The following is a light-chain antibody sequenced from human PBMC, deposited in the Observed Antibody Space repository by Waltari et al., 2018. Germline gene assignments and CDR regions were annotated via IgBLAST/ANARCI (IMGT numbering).Light chain of an antibody. J-gene: IGKJ5*01. V-gene: IGKV2-28*01. CDR1: QSPLHSNGYKY. Sequence: DIVMTQSALSLTVTPGEPASISCRSSQSPLHSNGYKYLEWFLQKPGQSPHLLICLGSSRASVVPDRFSGSGSGTDFTLKISGLEAEDIGVNNCMQALQTFTFGQGTRLDIK. CDR3: MQALQTFT. CDR2: LGS.